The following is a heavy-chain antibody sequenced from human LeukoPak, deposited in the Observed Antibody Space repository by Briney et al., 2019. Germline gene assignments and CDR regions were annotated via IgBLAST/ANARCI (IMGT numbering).Heavy chain of an antibody. CDR3: ARGFTVNYYDSSGFKDY. J-gene: IGHJ4*02. Sequence: QTGGSLRLSCAASGFTFSSYWMSRVRQAPGKGLEWVANIKQDGSEKYYVDSVKGRFTISRDNAKNSLYLQMNSLRAEDTAVYYCARGFTVNYYDSSGFKDYWGQGTLVTVSS. CDR2: IKQDGSEK. CDR1: GFTFSSYW. V-gene: IGHV3-7*01. D-gene: IGHD3-22*01.